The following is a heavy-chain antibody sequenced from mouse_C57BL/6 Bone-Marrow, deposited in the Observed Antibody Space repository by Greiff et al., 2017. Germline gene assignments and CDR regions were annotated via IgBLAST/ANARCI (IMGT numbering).Heavy chain of an antibody. Sequence: EVQLQESGAELVRPGASVKLSCTASGFNINDDYMHWVKQRPEQGLEWIGWIDPDNGDTDYASKLQGKATITVDTSSSTSYLQLSSLTSEDTAVYYCSRIAYWGQGTLVTVSA. CDR3: SRIAY. CDR2: IDPDNGDT. V-gene: IGHV14-4*01. CDR1: GFNINDDY. J-gene: IGHJ3*01.